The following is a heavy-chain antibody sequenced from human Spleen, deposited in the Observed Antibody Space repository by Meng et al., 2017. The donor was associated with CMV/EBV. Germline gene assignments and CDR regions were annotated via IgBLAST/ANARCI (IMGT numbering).Heavy chain of an antibody. CDR3: ARSDCSTTSCSHYFDS. Sequence: ETLSLTCTVSGGSITGSSYYWGWLRQPPGKGLEWVANIKQDGSEKYYVDSVKGRFTISRDNAKNTLYLQMNSLRAEDTAVYYCARSDCSTTSCSHYFDSWGQGTLVTVSS. J-gene: IGHJ4*02. D-gene: IGHD2-2*01. CDR1: GGSITGSSYY. CDR2: IKQDGSEK. V-gene: IGHV3-7*01.